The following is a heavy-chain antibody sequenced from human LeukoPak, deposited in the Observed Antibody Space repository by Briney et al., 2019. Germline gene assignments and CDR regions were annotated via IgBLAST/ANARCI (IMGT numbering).Heavy chain of an antibody. D-gene: IGHD2-15*01. CDR1: SGSISSYY. Sequence: PSETLSPTCTVSSGSISSYYWGWIRQPPGKGLEWIGYIYYSGSTNYNPSLKSRVTISVDTSKNQFSLKLSSVTAADTAVYYCATEGYYSGGSCYSRGYFDYWGQGTLVTVSS. CDR3: ATEGYYSGGSCYSRGYFDY. CDR2: IYYSGST. V-gene: IGHV4-59*12. J-gene: IGHJ4*02.